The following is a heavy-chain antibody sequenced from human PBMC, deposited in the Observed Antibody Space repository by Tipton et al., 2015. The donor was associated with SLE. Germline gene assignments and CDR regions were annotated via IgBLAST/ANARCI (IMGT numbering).Heavy chain of an antibody. CDR3: ARGGASSKWLDP. V-gene: IGHV4-59*01. D-gene: IGHD6-6*01. CDR1: GGSIGPYY. Sequence: TLSLTCTVSGGSIGPYYWHWIRQSPGKALEWIGYIYFDGNSNGRGNYNPSLKSRVTMSVDPSKMQFSLNLNSVTAADTAFYYCARGGASSKWLDPWGQGTLVTVSS. CDR2: IYFDGNS. J-gene: IGHJ5*02.